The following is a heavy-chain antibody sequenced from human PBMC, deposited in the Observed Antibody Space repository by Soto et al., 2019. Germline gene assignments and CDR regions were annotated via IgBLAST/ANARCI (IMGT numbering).Heavy chain of an antibody. J-gene: IGHJ6*02. V-gene: IGHV1-18*01. CDR1: GYTFTSYG. CDR2: ISAYNGNT. Sequence: ASVKVSCKASGYTFTSYGISWVRQAPGQGLEWMGWISAYNGNTNYAQKLQDRVTMTTDTSTSTAYMELRSLRSDDTAVYYCARAFYCSSTSCTRGAYYYYYGMDVWGQGTTVTVSS. CDR3: ARAFYCSSTSCTRGAYYYYYGMDV. D-gene: IGHD2-2*01.